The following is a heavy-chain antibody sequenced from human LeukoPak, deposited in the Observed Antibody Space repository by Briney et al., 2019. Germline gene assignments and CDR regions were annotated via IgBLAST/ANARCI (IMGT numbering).Heavy chain of an antibody. CDR2: ISYSGST. CDR1: GGSISTTNYY. V-gene: IGHV4-39*01. Sequence: PSETLSLTCTVSGGSISTTNYYWGWIRQPPGKGLEWIGSISYSGSTYYNPSLKSRVTISVDTSKNQFSLKLSSVTAADTAVYYCARRESYSGYDLLVFDYWGQGTLVTVSS. J-gene: IGHJ4*02. D-gene: IGHD5-12*01. CDR3: ARRESYSGYDLLVFDY.